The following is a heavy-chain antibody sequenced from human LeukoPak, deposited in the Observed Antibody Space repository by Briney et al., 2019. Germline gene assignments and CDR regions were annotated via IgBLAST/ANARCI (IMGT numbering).Heavy chain of an antibody. J-gene: IGHJ6*03. CDR2: FDPEDGET. CDR3: ATRDPAAPLRTPFYYYYYYMGV. V-gene: IGHV1-24*01. D-gene: IGHD2-15*01. CDR1: GYTLTELS. Sequence: ASVKVSCKVSGYTLTELSMHWVRQAPGKGLEWMGGFDPEDGETIYAQKFQGRVTMTEDTSTDTAYMELSSLRSEDTAVYYCATRDPAAPLRTPFYYYYYYMGVWGKGTTVTVSS.